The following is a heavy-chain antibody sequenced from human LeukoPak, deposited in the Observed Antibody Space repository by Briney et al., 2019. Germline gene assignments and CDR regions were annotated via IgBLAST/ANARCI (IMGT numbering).Heavy chain of an antibody. V-gene: IGHV4-39*01. CDR2: IYYSGST. CDR3: ARLIDDYATPWVAFDI. D-gene: IGHD4-17*01. Sequence: PSETLSLTCTVSGGSISSSSYYWGWIRQPPGKGLEWIGNIYYSGSTYYNPSLKSRVTISVDTSKNQFSLKLSSVTAADTAVYYCARLIDDYATPWVAFDIWGQGTMVTVS. CDR1: GGSISSSSYY. J-gene: IGHJ3*02.